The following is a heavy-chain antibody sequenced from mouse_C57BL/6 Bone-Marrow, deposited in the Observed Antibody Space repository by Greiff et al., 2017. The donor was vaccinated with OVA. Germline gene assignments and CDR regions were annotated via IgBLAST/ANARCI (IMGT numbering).Heavy chain of an antibody. CDR1: GFNIKDDY. J-gene: IGHJ3*01. D-gene: IGHD1-1*01. Sequence: EVQLQESGAELVRPGASVKLSCTASGFNIKDDYMHWVKQRPEQGLEWIGWIDPENGDTEYASKFQGKATITADTSSNTDYLQLSILSSEYTAVYYCSCSYYYVGAWFAYWGHGTLVTVSA. V-gene: IGHV14-4*01. CDR2: IDPENGDT. CDR3: SCSYYYVGAWFAY.